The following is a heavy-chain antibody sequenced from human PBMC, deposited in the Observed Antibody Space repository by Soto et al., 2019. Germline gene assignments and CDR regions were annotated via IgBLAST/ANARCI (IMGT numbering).Heavy chain of an antibody. V-gene: IGHV3-11*05. Sequence: QVQLVESGGGLVKPGGSLRLSCAASGFTFRDYYMKWIRQALGKGLEWVSYISGSSTHINYADSVKGRFTISRDNAKNSLYLQISSLRAEDTAVYYCARPRYDSSGYYSDFDYWGQGTLVTVSS. CDR1: GFTFRDYY. J-gene: IGHJ4*02. CDR2: ISGSSTHI. D-gene: IGHD3-22*01. CDR3: ARPRYDSSGYYSDFDY.